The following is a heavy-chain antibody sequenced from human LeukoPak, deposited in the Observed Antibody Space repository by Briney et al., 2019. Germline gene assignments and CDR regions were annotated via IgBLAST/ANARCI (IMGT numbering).Heavy chain of an antibody. CDR3: ARASYYGSGDDAFDI. V-gene: IGHV4-59*01. Sequence: SETLSLTCTVSGGSISSYYWSWIRQPPGKGLKWIGNIYYSGSANYNPSLKSRVTISVDTSKNQFSLKLSSVTAADTAVYYCARASYYGSGDDAFDIWGQGTMVTVSS. CDR2: IYYSGSA. J-gene: IGHJ3*02. D-gene: IGHD3-10*01. CDR1: GGSISSYY.